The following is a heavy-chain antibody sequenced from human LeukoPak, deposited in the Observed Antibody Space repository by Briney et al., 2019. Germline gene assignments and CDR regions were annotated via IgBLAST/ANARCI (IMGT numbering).Heavy chain of an antibody. Sequence: GASVKVSCKASGYTFTSYGISWVRQAPGQGLEWMGWIGAYNGNTNYAQKFQGRVTMTTDTSTSTAYMDLRSLRSDDTAVYYCARDRGYYDSSGYYMTNWFDPWGQGTLVTVSS. CDR1: GYTFTSYG. J-gene: IGHJ5*02. D-gene: IGHD3-22*01. CDR3: ARDRGYYDSSGYYMTNWFDP. V-gene: IGHV1-18*01. CDR2: IGAYNGNT.